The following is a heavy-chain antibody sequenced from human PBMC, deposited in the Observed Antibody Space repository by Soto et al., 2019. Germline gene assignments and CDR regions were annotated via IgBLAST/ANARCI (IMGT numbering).Heavy chain of an antibody. CDR2: IYYSGST. CDR3: ARPSGSYLYYFDY. V-gene: IGHV4-39*01. D-gene: IGHD1-26*01. Sequence: QLKLQESGPGLVKPSETLSLTCTVSGGSISNSSYYWGWIRQPPGKGLEWIGSIYYSGSTYYNPSLKSRVTISVDTSKNQFSLKLSSVTAADTAVYYCARPSGSYLYYFDYWGQGTLVTVSS. CDR1: GGSISNSSYY. J-gene: IGHJ4*02.